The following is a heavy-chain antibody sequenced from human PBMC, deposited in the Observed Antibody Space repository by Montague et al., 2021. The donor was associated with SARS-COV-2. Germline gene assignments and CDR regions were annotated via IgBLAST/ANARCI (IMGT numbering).Heavy chain of an antibody. CDR1: GGSISSYY. D-gene: IGHD6-19*01. CDR2: IYYSGST. Sequence: ETLSLTCTVSGGSISSYYWSWIRQPPGKGLEWIGYIYYSGSTNYNPSLKSRVTISVDTSKNQFSLKLSSVTAADTAVYYCARTSGWSGYWYFDLWGRGTLVTVSS. V-gene: IGHV4-59*01. CDR3: ARTSGWSGYWYFDL. J-gene: IGHJ2*01.